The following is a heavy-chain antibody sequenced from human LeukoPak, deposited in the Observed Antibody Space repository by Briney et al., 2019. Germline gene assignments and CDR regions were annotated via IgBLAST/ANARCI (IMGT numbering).Heavy chain of an antibody. D-gene: IGHD4-17*01. CDR3: ARPEEHGDYVHDAFDI. J-gene: IGHJ3*02. CDR2: IDPSDSYT. Sequence: PGESLKISCKGSGYSFTSYWISWVRQLPGKGLEWMGRIDPSDSYTNYSPSFQGHVTISADKSISTAYLQWSSLKASDTAMYYCARPEEHGDYVHDAFDIWGQGTMVTVSS. V-gene: IGHV5-10-1*01. CDR1: GYSFTSYW.